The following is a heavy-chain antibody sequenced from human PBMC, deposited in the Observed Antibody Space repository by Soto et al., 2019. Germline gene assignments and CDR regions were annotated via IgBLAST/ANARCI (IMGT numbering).Heavy chain of an antibody. CDR2: VRRNAYGATT. CDR1: GCTFVDYA. D-gene: IGHD4-17*01. J-gene: IGHJ6*04. V-gene: IGHV3-49*03. Sequence: GGALRIAGEGSGCTFVDYAMRSFRQVPVGGLEWASLVRRNAYGATTEYAPSVNGRFTISRDDSKSSAYLQMNSLKSEETAAYYCALDLDSSDNDDFYGMEVRGKGTTVTVSS. CDR3: ALDLDSSDNDDFYGMEV.